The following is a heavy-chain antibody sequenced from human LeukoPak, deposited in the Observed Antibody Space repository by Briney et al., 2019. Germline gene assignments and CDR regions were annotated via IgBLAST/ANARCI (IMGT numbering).Heavy chain of an antibody. CDR3: ARVIGVVVAAPLDY. Sequence: GASVKVSCKASGYTFTGYYMHWVRQAPGQGLEWMGWINPNSGGTNYAQKFQGGVTMTRDTSISTAYMELSRLRSDDTAVYYCARVIGVVVAAPLDYWGQGTLVTVSS. J-gene: IGHJ4*02. CDR1: GYTFTGYY. D-gene: IGHD2-15*01. V-gene: IGHV1-2*02. CDR2: INPNSGGT.